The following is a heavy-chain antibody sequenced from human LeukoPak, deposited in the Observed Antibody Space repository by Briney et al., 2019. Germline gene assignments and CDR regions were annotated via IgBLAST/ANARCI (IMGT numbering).Heavy chain of an antibody. V-gene: IGHV4-61*08. CDR3: ASQWELRDAFDI. Sequence: SETLSLTCAVSGGSISSGGYSWSWIRQPPGKGLEWIGYIYYSGSTNYNPSLKSRVTISVDTSKNQFSLKLSSVTAADTAVYYCASQWELRDAFDIWGQGTMVTVSS. CDR2: IYYSGST. D-gene: IGHD1-26*01. J-gene: IGHJ3*02. CDR1: GGSISSGGYS.